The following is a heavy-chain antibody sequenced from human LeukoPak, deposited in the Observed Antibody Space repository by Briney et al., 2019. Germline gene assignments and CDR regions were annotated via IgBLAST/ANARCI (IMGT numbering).Heavy chain of an antibody. D-gene: IGHD1-26*01. CDR1: GFTFSTYS. CDR2: ISSSVTTI. Sequence: GGSLRLSCAASGFTFSTYSMNWVRQAPGRGLEWVSYISSSVTTIYYADSVKGRFTISRDNSKNTLYLQMNNLRAEDTAVYYCASRPASETYFAVFDYWGQGTLVTVSS. V-gene: IGHV3-48*01. J-gene: IGHJ4*02. CDR3: ASRPASETYFAVFDY.